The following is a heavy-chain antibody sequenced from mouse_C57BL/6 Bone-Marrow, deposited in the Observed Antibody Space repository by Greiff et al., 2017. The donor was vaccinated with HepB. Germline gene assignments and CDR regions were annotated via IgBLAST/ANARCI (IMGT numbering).Heavy chain of an antibody. CDR3: ARNSHYYGSSYDWFAY. Sequence: QVQLQQSGAELVKPGASVKMSCKASGYTFTSYWITWVKQRPGQGLEWIGDIYPGSGSTNYNEKFKSKATLTVDTSSSTAYMQLSSLTSEDSAVYYCARNSHYYGSSYDWFAYWGQGTLVTVSA. J-gene: IGHJ3*01. V-gene: IGHV1-55*01. D-gene: IGHD1-1*01. CDR1: GYTFTSYW. CDR2: IYPGSGST.